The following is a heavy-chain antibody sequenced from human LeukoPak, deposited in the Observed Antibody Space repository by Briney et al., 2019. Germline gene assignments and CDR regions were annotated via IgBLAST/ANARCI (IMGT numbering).Heavy chain of an antibody. Sequence: GGSLRLSCAASGFTFSDYYMTWVRQAPGKGLEWVSVIYSGGSTYYADSVKGRFTISRDNSKNTLYLQMNSLRAEDTAVYYCARGGGAGLFYYFDFWGQGTLVTVSS. D-gene: IGHD2-21*01. CDR1: GFTFSDYY. J-gene: IGHJ4*02. CDR3: ARGGGAGLFYYFDF. CDR2: IYSGGST. V-gene: IGHV3-66*01.